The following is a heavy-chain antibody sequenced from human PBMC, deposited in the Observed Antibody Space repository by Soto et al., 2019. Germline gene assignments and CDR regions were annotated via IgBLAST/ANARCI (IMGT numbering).Heavy chain of an antibody. D-gene: IGHD5-12*01. J-gene: IGHJ4*02. Sequence: ASLKGSCKAAGYTLTRYYMHWVRQATGQGLEWMGIINPSGGSTSYAQKFQGRVTMTRDTSTSTVYMELSSLRSEDTAVYYCARGRRDGYKLGSIYYFDYLGQRTPVTGSP. CDR3: ARGRRDGYKLGSIYYFDY. CDR2: INPSGGST. V-gene: IGHV1-46*01. CDR1: GYTLTRYY.